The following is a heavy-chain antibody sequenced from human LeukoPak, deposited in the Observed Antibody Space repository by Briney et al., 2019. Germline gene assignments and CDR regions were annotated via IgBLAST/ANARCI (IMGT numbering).Heavy chain of an antibody. V-gene: IGHV3-23*01. CDR3: ARDKSSGWYGYFQH. Sequence: GGSLRLSCAASGFTFSSYAMSWVRQAPGKGLEWVSAISGSGGSTYYADSVKGRFTISRDNSKNTLYLQMNSLRAEDTAVYYCARDKSSGWYGYFQHWGQGTLVTVSS. J-gene: IGHJ1*01. D-gene: IGHD6-19*01. CDR1: GFTFSSYA. CDR2: ISGSGGST.